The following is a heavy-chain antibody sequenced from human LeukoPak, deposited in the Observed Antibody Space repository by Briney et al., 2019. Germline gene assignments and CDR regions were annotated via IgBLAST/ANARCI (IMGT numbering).Heavy chain of an antibody. D-gene: IGHD3-3*01. CDR3: AKPSPLYDFWSGYPD. V-gene: IGHV3-74*01. Sequence: GGSLRLSCAASGFTFSSYWMHWVRQAPGKGLVWVSRINSDGSSTSYADSVKGRFTISRDNSKNTLYLQMNSLRAEDTAVYYCAKPSPLYDFWSGYPDWGQGTLVTVSS. CDR2: INSDGSST. CDR1: GFTFSSYW. J-gene: IGHJ1*01.